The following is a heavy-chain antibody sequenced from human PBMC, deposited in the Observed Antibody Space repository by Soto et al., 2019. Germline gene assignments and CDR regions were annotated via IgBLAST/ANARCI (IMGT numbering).Heavy chain of an antibody. D-gene: IGHD6-6*01. CDR1: GFTFSSDS. CDR3: ARSIAARLDWFDP. Sequence: PVGSLRLSCAASGFTFSSDSMNWVRQAPGKGLEWVSSISSSGSYIYYADSVKGRFTISRDNAKNSLYLQMNSLRAEDTAVYYCARSIAARLDWFDPWGQGTLVTVSS. J-gene: IGHJ5*02. V-gene: IGHV3-21*01. CDR2: ISSSGSYI.